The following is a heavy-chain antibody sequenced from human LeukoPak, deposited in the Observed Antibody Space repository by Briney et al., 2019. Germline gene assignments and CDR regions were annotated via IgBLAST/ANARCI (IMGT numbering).Heavy chain of an antibody. J-gene: IGHJ5*02. CDR3: VRDNWNEFDP. Sequence: ASVKVSCKASGYRFSSVGITWVRQAPGQGLEWIGWVSTYNSETNYAPKFQARVTMTKDTSTSTVFLEMWSLRADDTAVYYCVRDNWNEFDPWGQGTLVTVSS. V-gene: IGHV1-18*01. D-gene: IGHD1-1*01. CDR2: VSTYNSET. CDR1: GYRFSSVG.